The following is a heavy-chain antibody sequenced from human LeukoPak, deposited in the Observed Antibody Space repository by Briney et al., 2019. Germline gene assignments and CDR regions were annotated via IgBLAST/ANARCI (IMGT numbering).Heavy chain of an antibody. CDR3: AKDGGRGYTYGLYYFDY. D-gene: IGHD5-18*01. CDR1: GYTFTSYY. Sequence: ASVKVSCKASGYTFTSYYMHWVRQAPGQGLEWMGIINPSGGSTSYAQKFQGRVTMTRDMSTSTAYMELSRLRSDDTAVYYCAKDGGRGYTYGLYYFDYWGQGTLVTVSS. V-gene: IGHV1-46*01. J-gene: IGHJ4*02. CDR2: INPSGGST.